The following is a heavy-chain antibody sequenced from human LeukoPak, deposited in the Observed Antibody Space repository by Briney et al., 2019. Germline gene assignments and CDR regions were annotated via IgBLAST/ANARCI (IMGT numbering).Heavy chain of an antibody. CDR2: AYNTGST. CDR1: GGSLSSSSYF. V-gene: IGHV4-39*07. J-gene: IGHJ5*02. D-gene: IGHD3-22*01. Sequence: KPSETLSLTCTVSGGSLSSSSYFWAWIRQPPGEGLEGFGMAYNTGSTYFNPSLKSRVTIPVDTSRNQFSLKLASVTAADTATYYCARVLRYDTSGYFYSFWFDPWGQGTPVTVSS. CDR3: ARVLRYDTSGYFYSFWFDP.